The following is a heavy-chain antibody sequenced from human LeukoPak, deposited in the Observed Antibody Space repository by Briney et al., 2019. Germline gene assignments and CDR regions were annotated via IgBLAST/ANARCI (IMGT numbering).Heavy chain of an antibody. J-gene: IGHJ4*02. CDR1: GFTFSTYA. CDR3: AKSARTEQQLANLDY. Sequence: GGSLRLSCAASGFTFSTYAMSWVRQAPGKGLEWVSGISGTGGSTHYADSVKGRFTISRDNSKNTLYLQMNSLRAEDTAVYYCAKSARTEQQLANLDYWGQGTLVTVSS. D-gene: IGHD6-13*01. V-gene: IGHV3-23*01. CDR2: ISGTGGST.